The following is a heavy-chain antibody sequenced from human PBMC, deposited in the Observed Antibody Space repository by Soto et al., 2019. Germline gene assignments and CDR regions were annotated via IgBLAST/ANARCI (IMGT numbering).Heavy chain of an antibody. CDR2: IRSRDNNYAT. V-gene: IGHV3-73*01. D-gene: IGHD4-17*01. J-gene: IGHJ6*02. Sequence: GSLRLSCAASGFTFSGSAIHWVRQAPGKGLEWVGRIRSRDNNYATSSGASVRGRFTFFRDDSKNMAYLQMNNLKTEHTTIYSCARCQEAAIGDYCSHYLDVWGQGTSVTVSS. CDR1: GFTFSGSA. CDR3: ARCQEAAIGDYCSHYLDV.